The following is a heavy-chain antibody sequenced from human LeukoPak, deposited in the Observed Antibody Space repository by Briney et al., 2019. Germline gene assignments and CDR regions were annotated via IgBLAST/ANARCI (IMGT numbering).Heavy chain of an antibody. Sequence: QTRGSLRLSCAASGFTISTYAMHWVRQAPGKGLQWVIATTSDEAKKYYADTVKGRFTISRDNSKSSLYLQMNSLTAEDTAVYYCARTALRYYGSGSYSLDVFDMWGQGTMVTVSS. D-gene: IGHD3-10*01. J-gene: IGHJ3*02. CDR3: ARTALRYYGSGSYSLDVFDM. CDR1: GFTISTYA. V-gene: IGHV3-30-3*01. CDR2: TTSDEAKK.